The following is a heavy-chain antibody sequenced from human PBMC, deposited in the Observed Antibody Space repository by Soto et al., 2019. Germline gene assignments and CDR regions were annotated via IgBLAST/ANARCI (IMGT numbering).Heavy chain of an antibody. CDR3: AHSHYDFWSGYYGYFDY. CDR2: IYWDDDK. Sequence: GSGPTLVNPTQTLTLTCTFSGFSLSTSGVGVGWIRQPPGKALEWLALIYWDDDKRYSPSLKSRLTITKDTSKNQVVLTMTNMDPVDTATYYCAHSHYDFWSGYYGYFDYWGQGTLVTVSS. J-gene: IGHJ4*02. CDR1: GFSLSTSGVG. V-gene: IGHV2-5*02. D-gene: IGHD3-3*01.